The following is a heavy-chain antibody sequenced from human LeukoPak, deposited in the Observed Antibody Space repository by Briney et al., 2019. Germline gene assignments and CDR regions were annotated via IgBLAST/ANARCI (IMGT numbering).Heavy chain of an antibody. CDR3: AKDRCSNGIGCYYYYMDV. CDR1: GFTFSSYG. V-gene: IGHV3-30*02. CDR2: IKYDGSNE. D-gene: IGHD2-8*01. J-gene: IGHJ6*03. Sequence: GGSLRLSCAASGFTFSSYGMHWVRQAPGKGLEWVAYIKYDGSNEQCADSVKGRFSISRDSSKNILYLQMNCLRAEDTAVYYCAKDRCSNGIGCYYYYMDVWGKGTTITISS.